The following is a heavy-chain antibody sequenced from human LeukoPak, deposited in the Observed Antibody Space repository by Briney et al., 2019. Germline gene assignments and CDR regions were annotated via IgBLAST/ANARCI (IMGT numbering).Heavy chain of an antibody. J-gene: IGHJ4*02. CDR3: ARGQVGATTLFDY. CDR2: ISYSGST. CDR1: GGSISSDY. Sequence: PSETLSLTCTVSGGSISSDYCNWIRQPPGKGLGWSGYISYSGSTNYNPSLKSRVTISVDTPKNQFALRLSSVTAADTAVYYCARGQVGATTLFDYWGQGILVTVSS. D-gene: IGHD1-26*01. V-gene: IGHV4-59*01.